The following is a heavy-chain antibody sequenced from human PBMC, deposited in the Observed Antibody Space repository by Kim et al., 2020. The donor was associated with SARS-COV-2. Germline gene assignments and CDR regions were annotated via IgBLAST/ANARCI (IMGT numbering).Heavy chain of an antibody. CDR3: AADPLGKGLFIYGMDV. D-gene: IGHD1-26*01. J-gene: IGHJ6*02. Sequence: SVKVSCKASGFTFTSSAVQWVRQARGQRLEWIGWIVVGSGNTNYAQKFQERVTITRDMSTSTAYMELSSLRSEDTAVYYCAADPLGKGLFIYGMDVWGQGTTVTVSS. V-gene: IGHV1-58*01. CDR2: IVVGSGNT. CDR1: GFTFTSSA.